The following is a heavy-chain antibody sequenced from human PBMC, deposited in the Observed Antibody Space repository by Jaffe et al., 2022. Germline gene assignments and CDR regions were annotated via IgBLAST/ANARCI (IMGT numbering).Heavy chain of an antibody. CDR2: IYHSGST. CDR3: ARHDGRWRP. D-gene: IGHD1-26*01. Sequence: QVQLQESGPGLVKPSETLSLTCAVSGYSISSGYYWGWIRQPPGKGLEWIGSIYHSGSTYYNPSLKSRVTISVDTSKNQFSLKLSSVTAADTAVYYCARHDGRWRPWGQGTLVTVSS. CDR1: GYSISSGYY. J-gene: IGHJ4*02. V-gene: IGHV4-38-2*01.